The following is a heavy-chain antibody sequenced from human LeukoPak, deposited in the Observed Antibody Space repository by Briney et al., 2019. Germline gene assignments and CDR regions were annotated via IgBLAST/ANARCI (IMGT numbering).Heavy chain of an antibody. Sequence: GGSLRLSCAASGFAFSSYGMHWVRQAPGKGLEWVAVIWYDGSNKYYGDSVRGRFTISRDNSKNTLYLQMNSLRVEDTAVYYCARNLPAADYWGQGTLVTVSS. J-gene: IGHJ4*02. V-gene: IGHV3-33*01. D-gene: IGHD2-2*01. CDR3: ARNLPAADY. CDR1: GFAFSSYG. CDR2: IWYDGSNK.